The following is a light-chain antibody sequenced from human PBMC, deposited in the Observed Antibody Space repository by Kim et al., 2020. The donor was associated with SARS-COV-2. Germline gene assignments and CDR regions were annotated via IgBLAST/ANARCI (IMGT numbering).Light chain of an antibody. CDR3: QQYYSYPPPT. CDR2: AAS. CDR1: QGISSY. J-gene: IGKJ1*01. V-gene: IGKV1-8*01. Sequence: ATGDRVTNTCRASQGISSYLAWYQQKPGKAPKLLIYAASTLQSGVPSRFSGSGSGTDFTLTISCLQSEDFATYYCQQYYSYPPPTFGQGTKVDIK.